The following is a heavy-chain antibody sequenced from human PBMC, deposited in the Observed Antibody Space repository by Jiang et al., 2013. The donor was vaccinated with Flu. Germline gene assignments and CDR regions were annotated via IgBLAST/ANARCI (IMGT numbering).Heavy chain of an antibody. D-gene: IGHD3-16*02. Sequence: GKGLEWVANIKQDGSEKYYVDSMKGRFTISRDNAKNSLFLQMNSLRAEDTAVYYCARDIVNYRLFNYWGQGTLVTVSS. J-gene: IGHJ4*02. CDR2: IKQDGSEK. V-gene: IGHV3-7*03. CDR3: ARDIVNYRLFNY.